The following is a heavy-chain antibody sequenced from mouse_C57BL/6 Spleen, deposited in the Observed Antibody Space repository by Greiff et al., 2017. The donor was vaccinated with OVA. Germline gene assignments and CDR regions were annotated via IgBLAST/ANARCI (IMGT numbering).Heavy chain of an antibody. Sequence: QVQLQQPGAELVRPGSSVKLSCKASGYTFTSYWMHWVKQRPIQGLEWIGNIDPSDSETHYNQKFKDKATLTVDKSSSTAYMQLSSLTSEDSAVYYCAYGGYSKGLAYWGQGTLVTVSA. CDR3: AYGGYSKGLAY. D-gene: IGHD2-5*01. J-gene: IGHJ3*01. V-gene: IGHV1-52*01. CDR1: GYTFTSYW. CDR2: IDPSDSET.